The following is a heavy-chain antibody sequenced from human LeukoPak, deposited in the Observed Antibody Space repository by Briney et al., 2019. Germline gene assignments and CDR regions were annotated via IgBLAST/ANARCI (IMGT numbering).Heavy chain of an antibody. V-gene: IGHV3-23*01. CDR2: SGSGGST. CDR3: AKDFWSGYYPNY. Sequence: GGSLRLSCAASGFTFSTYSMNWVRQAPGKGLEWVSGSGSGGSTYYADSVKGRFTISRDNSKNTLYLQMNSLRAEDTAVYYCAKDFWSGYYPNYWGQGTLVTVSS. J-gene: IGHJ4*02. D-gene: IGHD3-3*01. CDR1: GFTFSTYS.